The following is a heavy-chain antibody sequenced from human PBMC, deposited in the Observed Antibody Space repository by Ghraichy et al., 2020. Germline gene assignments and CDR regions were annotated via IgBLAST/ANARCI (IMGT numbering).Heavy chain of an antibody. D-gene: IGHD5-18*01. CDR2: ISGSGGST. J-gene: IGHJ4*02. V-gene: IGHV3-23*01. CDR1: GFTLSSYA. Sequence: GGSLRLSCAASGFTLSSYAMSWVRQAPGKGLEWVSTISGSGGSTYYADSVKGRFTIFRDNSKNTLYLQMNSLRAEDTAIYYCAKAVNSYGYLLIDYWGQGTLVTVSS. CDR3: AKAVNSYGYLLIDY.